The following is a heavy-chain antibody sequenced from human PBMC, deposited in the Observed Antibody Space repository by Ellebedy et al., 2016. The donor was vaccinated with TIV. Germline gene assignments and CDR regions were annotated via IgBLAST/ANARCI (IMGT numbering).Heavy chain of an antibody. V-gene: IGHV3-7*03. J-gene: IGHJ4*02. CDR3: AKGRGGGSDSSAPRYYFDY. D-gene: IGHD3-22*01. Sequence: GESLKISCATSGFTFSTYWMAWVRQAPGKGLEWVANIKEDGSQTYYVSSVKGRFTISRDNAKNSLYLQMNSLRAEDTAIYYCAKGRGGGSDSSAPRYYFDYWGLGTLVTVSS. CDR2: IKEDGSQT. CDR1: GFTFSTYW.